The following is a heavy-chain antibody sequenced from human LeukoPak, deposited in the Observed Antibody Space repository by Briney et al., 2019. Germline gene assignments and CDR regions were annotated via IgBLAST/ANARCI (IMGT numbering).Heavy chain of an antibody. CDR1: GGSIRTYY. J-gene: IGHJ2*01. D-gene: IGHD1-7*01. CDR3: ARETTTFPSWYFDL. CDR2: IHHSGAT. V-gene: IGHV4-59*01. Sequence: SETLSLTCTVSGGSIRTYYWNWIRQPPGKGLEWIGYIHHSGATNYNPSLKSRVTMSVDTSKNQFSLNLTSVTPPDTALYYCARETTTFPSWYFDLWGRGTLVSVSS.